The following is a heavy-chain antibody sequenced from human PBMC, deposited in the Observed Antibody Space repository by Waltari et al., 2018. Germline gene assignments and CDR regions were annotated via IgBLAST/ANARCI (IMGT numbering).Heavy chain of an antibody. J-gene: IGHJ4*02. CDR1: GFPVSSNY. V-gene: IGHV3-53*01. D-gene: IGHD6-6*01. CDR3: ARTLAARIFDY. Sequence: EVQLVESGGGLIQPGGSLRLSCAASGFPVSSNYMSWVRQAPGKGLEWVSGIYSGGSTYYADSVKGRFTISRDNAKNTLYVQMNSLRAEDTVVYYCARTLAARIFDYWGQGTMVTVSS. CDR2: IYSGGST.